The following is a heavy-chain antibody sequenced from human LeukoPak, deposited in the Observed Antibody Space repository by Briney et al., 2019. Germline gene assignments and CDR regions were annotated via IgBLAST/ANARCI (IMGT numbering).Heavy chain of an antibody. J-gene: IGHJ2*01. D-gene: IGHD2-21*02. CDR3: ARDQHCGGDCYWYFDL. Sequence: PSETLSLTCAVYGGSFSGYYWSWIRQPPGKGLEWIGEINHSGSTYYNPSLKSRVTISVDRSKNQFSLKLSSVTAADTAVYYCARDQHCGGDCYWYFDLWGRGTLVTVSS. CDR1: GGSFSGYY. V-gene: IGHV4-34*01. CDR2: INHSGST.